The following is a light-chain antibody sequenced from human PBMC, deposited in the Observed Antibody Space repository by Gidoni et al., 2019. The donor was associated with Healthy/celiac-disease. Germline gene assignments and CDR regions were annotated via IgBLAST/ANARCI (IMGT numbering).Light chain of an antibody. CDR1: QSVSSN. Sequence: IVMTQSPATLSVSPGERATLSCRASQSVSSNLAWYQQKPGQAPRLLIYGASTRATGIPARFSGSGSGTEFTLTISSPQSEDFAVYYCQQYNNWPYTFGQGTKLEIK. V-gene: IGKV3-15*01. J-gene: IGKJ2*01. CDR3: QQYNNWPYT. CDR2: GAS.